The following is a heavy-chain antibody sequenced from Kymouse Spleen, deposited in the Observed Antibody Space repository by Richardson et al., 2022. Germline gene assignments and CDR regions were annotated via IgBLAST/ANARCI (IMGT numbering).Heavy chain of an antibody. CDR3: AREITGTYLFDY. Sequence: QVQLQQWGAGLLKPSETLSLTCAVYGGSFSGYYWSWIRQPPGKGLEWIGEINHSGSTNYNPSLKSRVTISVDTSKNQFSLKLSSVTAADTAVYYCAREITGTYLFDYWGQGTLVTVSS. CDR1: GGSFSGYY. V-gene: IGHV4-34*01. CDR2: INHSGST. D-gene: IGHD1-7*01. J-gene: IGHJ4*02.